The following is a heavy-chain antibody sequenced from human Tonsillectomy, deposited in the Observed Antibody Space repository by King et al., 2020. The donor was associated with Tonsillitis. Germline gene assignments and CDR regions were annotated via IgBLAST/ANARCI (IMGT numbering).Heavy chain of an antibody. J-gene: IGHJ6*02. D-gene: IGHD2-15*01. CDR1: GFTFSNYA. CDR2: ISGSGGSA. V-gene: IGHV3-23*04. Sequence: VQLVESGGGLVQPGGSLRLSCAASGFTFSNYAMSWVRQAPGKGLEWVSAISGSGGSAYYADSVKGRFTISRDNSKNTLYLQMNSLRVEATAVYYCAKSPMIGLHVLHYGMDVWGQGTTVTVSS. CDR3: AKSPMIGLHVLHYGMDV.